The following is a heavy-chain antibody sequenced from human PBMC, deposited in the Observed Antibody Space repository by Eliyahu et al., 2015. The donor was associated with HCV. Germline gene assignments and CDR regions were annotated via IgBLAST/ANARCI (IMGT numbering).Heavy chain of an antibody. CDR2: VYYSGSS. Sequence: QVQLQESGPGLVKPSETLSLXCTVSGGSMSSXXWNWIRQPPGKGLEWIGYVYYSGSSNYNPSLKSRVTISIDTSKNQLSLKLNSATAADTAVYYCARAIAAPTYPIFGDYYGMDVWGQGTTVTVSS. V-gene: IGHV4-59*01. CDR3: ARAIAAPTYPIFGDYYGMDV. CDR1: GGSMSSXX. J-gene: IGHJ6*02. D-gene: IGHD3-16*01.